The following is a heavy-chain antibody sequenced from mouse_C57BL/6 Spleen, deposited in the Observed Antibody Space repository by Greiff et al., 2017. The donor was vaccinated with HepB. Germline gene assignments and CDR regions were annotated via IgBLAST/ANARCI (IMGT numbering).Heavy chain of an antibody. CDR2: ISNGGGST. Sequence: EVQLVESGGGLVQPGGSLKLSCAASGFTFSDYYMYWVRQTPEKRLEWVAYISNGGGSTYYPDTVKGRFTISRDNAKNTLYLQMSRLKSEDTAMYYCASPITTVPDSWFAYWGQGTLVTVSA. D-gene: IGHD1-1*01. CDR3: ASPITTVPDSWFAY. CDR1: GFTFSDYY. J-gene: IGHJ3*01. V-gene: IGHV5-12*01.